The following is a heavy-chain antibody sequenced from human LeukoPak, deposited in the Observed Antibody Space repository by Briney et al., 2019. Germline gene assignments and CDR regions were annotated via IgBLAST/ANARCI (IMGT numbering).Heavy chain of an antibody. V-gene: IGHV1-69*04. CDR2: IIPTLGMT. Sequence: SVKVSCKASGGTFRNYAISWVRQAPGQGLEWMGRIIPTLGMTNYAQKFEGRVTITADKSTSTAYMDLSSLRSEDTAVYYCAGDKQDEYGASRSDYWGQGTLVTVSS. J-gene: IGHJ4*02. CDR3: AGDKQDEYGASRSDY. CDR1: GGTFRNYA. D-gene: IGHD4-17*01.